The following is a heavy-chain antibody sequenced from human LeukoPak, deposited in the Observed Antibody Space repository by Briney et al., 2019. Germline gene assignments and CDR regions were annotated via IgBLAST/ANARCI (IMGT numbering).Heavy chain of an antibody. J-gene: IGHJ2*01. D-gene: IGHD1-1*01. CDR2: IYYSGRS. Sequence: PSETLSLTCTVSGGSISSSSYYWGWIRQPPGKGLEWIGSIYYSGRSYYNPSLKSRVTISVDTSKNQFSLKLSSVTAADTAVYYCARVRTGKTHWYFDLWGRGTLVTVSS. V-gene: IGHV4-39*01. CDR3: ARVRTGKTHWYFDL. CDR1: GGSISSSSYY.